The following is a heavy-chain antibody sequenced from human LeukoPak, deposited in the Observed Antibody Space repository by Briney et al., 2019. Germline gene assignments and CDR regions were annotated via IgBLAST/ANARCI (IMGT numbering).Heavy chain of an antibody. Sequence: KSSETLSLTCTVSGGSISSSSYYWGWIRQPPGKGLEWIGSIYYSGSTYYNPSLKSRVTISVDTSKNQFSLKLSSVTAADTAVYYCAGHSNYYDSSGYTNWFDPWGQGTLVTVSS. CDR1: GGSISSSSYY. CDR3: AGHSNYYDSSGYTNWFDP. V-gene: IGHV4-39*01. D-gene: IGHD3-22*01. CDR2: IYYSGST. J-gene: IGHJ5*02.